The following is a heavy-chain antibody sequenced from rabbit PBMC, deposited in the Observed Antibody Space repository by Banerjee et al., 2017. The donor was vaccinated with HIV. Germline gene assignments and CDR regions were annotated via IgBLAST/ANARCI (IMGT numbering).Heavy chain of an antibody. Sequence: QEQLVESGGGLVTLGGSLTLTCKASGFDFSSYGVSWVRQAPGKGLEWIGYIDPVFGDTDYASWVNGRFTISSHNAQNTVDLQMNSLTAADTATYFCARDRDGDAGYGSLAVWGPGTLVTV. CDR2: IDPVFGDT. CDR3: ARDRDGDAGYGSLAV. V-gene: IGHV1S47*01. J-gene: IGHJ4*01. CDR1: GFDFSSYG. D-gene: IGHD7-1*01.